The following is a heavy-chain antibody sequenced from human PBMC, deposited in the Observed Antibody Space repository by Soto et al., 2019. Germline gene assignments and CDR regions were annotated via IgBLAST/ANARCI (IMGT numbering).Heavy chain of an antibody. D-gene: IGHD3-16*01. Sequence: GGSLRLSCAASGFTFSSYGMHWVRQAPGKGLEWVAVIWYDGSNKYYADSVKGRFTISRDNSKNTLYLQMNSLRAEDTAVYYCARSFPFGTSPSDDAFDIWGQGTMVTLSS. CDR2: IWYDGSNK. V-gene: IGHV3-33*01. J-gene: IGHJ3*02. CDR3: ARSFPFGTSPSDDAFDI. CDR1: GFTFSSYG.